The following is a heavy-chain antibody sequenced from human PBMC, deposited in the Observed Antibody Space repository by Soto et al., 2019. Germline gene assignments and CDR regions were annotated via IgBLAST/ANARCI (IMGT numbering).Heavy chain of an antibody. D-gene: IGHD3-3*01. Sequence: PGGSLRLSCAASGLTFSQYLMHWVRQAPGQGLVWVSRISDDGTITDYADSVKGRFTVSRDNARNTHSLQMNSLRSEDTAVYFCATAVDYDFWSGTTHYGMDVWGQGPPITVYS. CDR3: ATAVDYDFWSGTTHYGMDV. CDR1: GLTFSQYL. CDR2: ISDDGTIT. J-gene: IGHJ6*02. V-gene: IGHV3-74*01.